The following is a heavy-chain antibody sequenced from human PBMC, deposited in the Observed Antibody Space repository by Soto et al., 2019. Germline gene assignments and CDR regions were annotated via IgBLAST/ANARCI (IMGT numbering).Heavy chain of an antibody. D-gene: IGHD6-19*01. CDR3: ARDAAVPGESDRFDY. Sequence: KTAETLSLTCTVSGDSVTSNVWLILVRDPPGKGLEWIGEAYHNGLTDYNPSLKSRVTMSVDTTKNEFSLKLTSLTAADTAIYYCARDAAVPGESDRFDYWGQGTLVTVSS. CDR1: GDSVTSNVW. J-gene: IGHJ4*02. CDR2: AYHNGLT. V-gene: IGHV4-4*02.